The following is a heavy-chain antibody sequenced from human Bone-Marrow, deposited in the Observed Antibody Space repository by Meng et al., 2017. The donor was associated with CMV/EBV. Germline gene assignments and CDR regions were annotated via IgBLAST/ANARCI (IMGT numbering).Heavy chain of an antibody. Sequence: YTFTSYDINWVRQATGQGLEWVGWMNPNGGYTDYAQKFQGRVTMTRNTSISTAYMDLSSLTSEDTAVYYCARGPGLCSGGSCYGIDYWGQGTLVTVSS. D-gene: IGHD2-15*01. V-gene: IGHV1-8*01. CDR3: ARGPGLCSGGSCYGIDY. CDR2: MNPNGGYT. CDR1: YTFTSYD. J-gene: IGHJ4*02.